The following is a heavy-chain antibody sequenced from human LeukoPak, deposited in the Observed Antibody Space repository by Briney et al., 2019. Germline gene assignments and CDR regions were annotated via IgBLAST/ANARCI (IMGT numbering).Heavy chain of an antibody. D-gene: IGHD1-1*01. J-gene: IGHJ4*02. Sequence: PGGSLRLSCVASGFTFSSYSMNWVRQAPGKGLEWVSSISSNSYHIFYADSVKGRFTISRDNAKNSLYLQMDSLRAEDTAVYYCTRDLASQPDYWGQGGLVTVSS. CDR1: GFTFSSYS. CDR2: ISSNSYHI. V-gene: IGHV3-21*01. CDR3: TRDLASQPDY.